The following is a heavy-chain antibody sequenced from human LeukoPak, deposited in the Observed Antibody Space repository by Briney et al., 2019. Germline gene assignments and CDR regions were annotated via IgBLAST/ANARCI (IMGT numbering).Heavy chain of an antibody. CDR3: ARDLVVFMDSLWFGEFVSDRTPAFDI. V-gene: IGHV3-21*01. Sequence: PGGSLRLSCAASGFTFSSYSMNWVRQAPGKGLEWVSSISSSSSYIYYADSVKGRFTISRDNAKNSLYLQMNSLRAEDTAVYYCARDLVVFMDSLWFGEFVSDRTPAFDIWGQGTMVTVSS. D-gene: IGHD3-10*01. J-gene: IGHJ3*02. CDR2: ISSSSSYI. CDR1: GFTFSSYS.